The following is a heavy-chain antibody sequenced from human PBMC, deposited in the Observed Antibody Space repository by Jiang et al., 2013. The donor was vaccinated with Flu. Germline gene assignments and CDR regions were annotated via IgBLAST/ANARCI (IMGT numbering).Heavy chain of an antibody. V-gene: IGHV1-69*17. CDR1: GGTFSSYG. Sequence: QLVESGAEVKKPGSSVKVSCKASGGTFSSYGISWVRQAPGQGLEWMGGIIPISGVANYAQKFQGRVTITADKSTSTAYMELSRLRSEDTAVYYCSTFRAGAGINLEYYYGMDVWGQGTTVTVSS. CDR3: STFRAGAGINLEYYYGMDV. J-gene: IGHJ6*02. CDR2: IIPISGVA. D-gene: IGHD6-13*01.